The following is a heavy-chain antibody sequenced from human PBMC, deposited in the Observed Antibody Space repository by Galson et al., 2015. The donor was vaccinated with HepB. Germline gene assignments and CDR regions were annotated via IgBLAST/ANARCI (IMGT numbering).Heavy chain of an antibody. V-gene: IGHV1-18*01. Sequence: SVKVSCKASGYTFTSYGISWGRQAPGQGLEWMGWISAYNGNTNYAQKLQGRVTMTTDTSTSTAYMELRSLRSDDTAVYYCARDCHLTYYYDSSGYLDASHLRGQGTMVTVSS. CDR3: ARDCHLTYYYDSSGYLDASHL. J-gene: IGHJ3*01. CDR2: ISAYNGNT. CDR1: GYTFTSYG. D-gene: IGHD3-22*01.